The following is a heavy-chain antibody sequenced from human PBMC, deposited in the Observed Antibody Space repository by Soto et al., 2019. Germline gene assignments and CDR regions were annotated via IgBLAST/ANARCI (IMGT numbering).Heavy chain of an antibody. CDR2: IYYSGST. D-gene: IGHD3-22*01. J-gene: IGHJ5*01. CDR3: ARDGATYYYDSSGYFLNWFDP. CDR1: GGYIRGGGYY. Sequence: PSETLSLTWSVSGGYIRGGGYYWSWISQHPGKGLEWIGYIYYSGSTYYNPSLKSRVTISVDTSKNQFSLKLSSVTAADTAVYYCARDGATYYYDSSGYFLNWFDPWGQGTLVTVSS. V-gene: IGHV4-31*02.